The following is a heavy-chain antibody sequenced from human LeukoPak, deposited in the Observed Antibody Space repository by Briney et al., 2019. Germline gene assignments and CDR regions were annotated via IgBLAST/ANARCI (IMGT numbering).Heavy chain of an antibody. D-gene: IGHD2-15*01. J-gene: IGHJ4*02. CDR2: ISYDGSNK. CDR3: AREGYCSGGSCYRGPGSFDY. V-gene: IGHV3-30-3*01. Sequence: PGRSLRLSCAASGFTFSSYAMHWVRQAPGKGLEWVAVISYDGSNKYYADSVKGRFTISRDNSKNTLYLQMNSLRAEDTAVYYCAREGYCSGGSCYRGPGSFDYWGQGTLVTVSS. CDR1: GFTFSSYA.